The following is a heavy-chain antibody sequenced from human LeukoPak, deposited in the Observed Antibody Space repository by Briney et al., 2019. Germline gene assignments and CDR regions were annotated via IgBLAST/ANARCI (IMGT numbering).Heavy chain of an antibody. CDR3: ARDGAARLLRYYYYMDV. V-gene: IGHV3-30*03. J-gene: IGHJ6*03. Sequence: PGGSLRLSCAASGFTFSHSGMHWVRQPPGKGLEWVAHISYDGFYKYYADSVKGRFTISRDNSKNTLYLQMNALRPEDTAVYYCARDGAARLLRYYYYMDVWGKGTTVTAS. CDR1: GFTFSHSG. CDR2: ISYDGFYK. D-gene: IGHD6-6*01.